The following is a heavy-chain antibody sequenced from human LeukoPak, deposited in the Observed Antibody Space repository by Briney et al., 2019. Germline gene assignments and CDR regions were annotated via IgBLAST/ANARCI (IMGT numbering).Heavy chain of an antibody. D-gene: IGHD6-19*01. Sequence: PGGSLRLSCAASGSTFDDYAMHWVRQAPGKGLEWVSGISWNSGGIGYADSVKGRFTISRDNAKNSLYLQMNSLRAEDTALHYCAKDMGEQWLVPRGYFDLWGRGTLVTVSS. CDR3: AKDMGEQWLVPRGYFDL. V-gene: IGHV3-9*01. J-gene: IGHJ2*01. CDR1: GSTFDDYA. CDR2: ISWNSGGI.